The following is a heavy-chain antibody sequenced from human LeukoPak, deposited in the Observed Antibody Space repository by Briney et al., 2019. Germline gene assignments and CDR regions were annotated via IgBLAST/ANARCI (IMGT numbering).Heavy chain of an antibody. D-gene: IGHD1-26*01. J-gene: IGHJ3*02. CDR1: GGSFSGHS. CDR2: IYYSGST. Sequence: SETLSLTCAVYGGSFSGHSWSWIRQPPGKGLEWIGYIYYSGSTNYNPSLKSRVTMSVDTSKNQFSLKLSSVTAADTAVYYCARDSGSYSDPNTLTAFDIWGQGTMVTVSS. V-gene: IGHV4-59*11. CDR3: ARDSGSYSDPNTLTAFDI.